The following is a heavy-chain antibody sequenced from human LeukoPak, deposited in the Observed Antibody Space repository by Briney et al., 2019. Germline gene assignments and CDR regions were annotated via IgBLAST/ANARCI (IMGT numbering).Heavy chain of an antibody. Sequence: ASVKVSCKTSGYTFTSYAISWMRQAPGQGLEWMGWINAGNGNTKYSQKFQGRVTITRDTSASTAYMELSSLRSEDTAVYYCARGVIVASLDYWGQGTLVTVSS. D-gene: IGHD2-21*01. CDR1: GYTFTSYA. J-gene: IGHJ4*02. CDR2: INAGNGNT. V-gene: IGHV1-3*01. CDR3: ARGVIVASLDY.